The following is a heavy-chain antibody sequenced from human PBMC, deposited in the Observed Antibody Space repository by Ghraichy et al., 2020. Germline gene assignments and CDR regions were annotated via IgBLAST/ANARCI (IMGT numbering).Heavy chain of an antibody. J-gene: IGHJ4*02. CDR1: GFTVSSNY. CDR2: IYSGGST. Sequence: GGSLRLSCAASGFTVSSNYMSWVRQAPGKGLEWVSVIYSGGSTYYSDSVKGRFTISRDNSKNTLYLQMNSLRAEDTAVYYCVRDIHYDSSGPADYWGQGTLVIVSS. V-gene: IGHV3-53*01. CDR3: VRDIHYDSSGPADY. D-gene: IGHD3-22*01.